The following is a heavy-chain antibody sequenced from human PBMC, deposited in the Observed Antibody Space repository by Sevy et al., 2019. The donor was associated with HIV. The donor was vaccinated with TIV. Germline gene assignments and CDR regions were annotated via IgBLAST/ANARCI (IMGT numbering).Heavy chain of an antibody. CDR1: GFTFSDYY. CDR2: ISSSGSTI. J-gene: IGHJ5*02. Sequence: VGSLRLSCAASGFTFSDYYMSWIRQAPGKGLEWVSYISSSGSTIYYADSVKGRFTISRDNAKNSLYLQMNSLRAEDTAVYYCARGPRLLWFGELPNWFDPWGQGTLVTVSS. CDR3: ARGPRLLWFGELPNWFDP. D-gene: IGHD3-10*01. V-gene: IGHV3-11*01.